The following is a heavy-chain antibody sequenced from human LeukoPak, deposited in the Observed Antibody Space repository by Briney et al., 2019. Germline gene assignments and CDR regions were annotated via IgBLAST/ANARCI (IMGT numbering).Heavy chain of an antibody. CDR3: ARNSGSYPEYYYYYYYMDV. J-gene: IGHJ6*03. D-gene: IGHD1-26*01. CDR1: GGSISSGSYY. CDR2: IYTSGST. Sequence: SQTLSLTCTVSGGSISSGSYYWSWIRQPAGKGLEWIGRIYTSGSTNYNPSLKSRVTISVDTSKNQFSLELSSVTAADTAVYYCARNSGSYPEYYYYYYYMDVWGKGTTVTVSS. V-gene: IGHV4-61*02.